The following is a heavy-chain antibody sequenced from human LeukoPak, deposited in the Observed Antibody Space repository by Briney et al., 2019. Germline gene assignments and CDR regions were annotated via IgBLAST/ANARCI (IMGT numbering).Heavy chain of an antibody. CDR1: GDSISSSSSY. J-gene: IGHJ4*02. CDR3: ARGYSGYDWADDYYFDY. Sequence: SETLSLTCSVSGDSISSSSSYWGWIRQPPGKGLEWIGSIYYSGSTYYNTSLKSRVTISVDTSKNQFSLKLSSVTAADTAVYYCARGYSGYDWADDYYFDYWGQGTLVTVSS. CDR2: IYYSGST. V-gene: IGHV4-39*07. D-gene: IGHD5-12*01.